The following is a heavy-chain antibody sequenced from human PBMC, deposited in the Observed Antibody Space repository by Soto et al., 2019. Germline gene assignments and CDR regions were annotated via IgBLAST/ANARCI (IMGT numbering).Heavy chain of an antibody. V-gene: IGHV3-21*01. D-gene: IGHD4-17*01. CDR2: ISSSSSYI. CDR3: ARLIYGDVVDY. Sequence: GGSLRLSCAASGFTFSRYTMNWVRQAPGKGLEWVSSISSSSSYIYYADSVKGRFTISRDNAKNSLYLQMNSLRAEDTAVFYCARLIYGDVVDYWGQGTLVTVSS. CDR1: GFTFSRYT. J-gene: IGHJ4*02.